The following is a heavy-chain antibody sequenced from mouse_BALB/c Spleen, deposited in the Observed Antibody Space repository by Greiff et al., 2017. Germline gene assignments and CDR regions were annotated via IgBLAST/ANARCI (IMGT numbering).Heavy chain of an antibody. D-gene: IGHD3-1*01. CDR1: GFTFSSYA. J-gene: IGHJ4*01. Sequence: EVQLVESGGGLVKPGGSLKLSCAASGFTFSSYAMSWVRQSPEKRLEWVAEISSGGSYTYYPDTVTGRFTISRDNAKNTLYLEMSSLRSEDTAMYYCARDSSGYYAMDYWGQGTSVTVSS. CDR2: ISSGGSYT. CDR3: ARDSSGYYAMDY. V-gene: IGHV5-9-4*01.